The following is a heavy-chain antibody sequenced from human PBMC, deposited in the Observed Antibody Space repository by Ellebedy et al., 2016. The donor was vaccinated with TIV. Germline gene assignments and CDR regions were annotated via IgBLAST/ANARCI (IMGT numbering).Heavy chain of an antibody. D-gene: IGHD1-7*01. CDR1: GFTFSNYA. CDR3: AKNLSVGTTQSIYGMDV. Sequence: GESLKISCVASGFTFSNYAMNWVRQAPGKGLEWVSTVVGSSGSTYYADSVQGRFTVSRDNPKNTLYLQMNSLRAEDTAVYYCAKNLSVGTTQSIYGMDVWGQGTTVTVSS. CDR2: VVGSSGST. V-gene: IGHV3-23*01. J-gene: IGHJ6*02.